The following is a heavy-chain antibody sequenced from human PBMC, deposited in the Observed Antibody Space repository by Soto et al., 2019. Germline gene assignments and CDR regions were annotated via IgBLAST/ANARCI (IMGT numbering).Heavy chain of an antibody. J-gene: IGHJ5*02. CDR3: ARHTGDYYDSSGYYGGFDP. D-gene: IGHD3-22*01. Sequence: SETLSLSYTVSGGSISNISYYWGWILQPPGKGLEWIGSIYYSGSTYYNPSLKSRVTISVDTSKNQCSLKLSSVTAADTAVYYCARHTGDYYDSSGYYGGFDPWGQGTLVTVSS. CDR2: IYYSGST. V-gene: IGHV4-39*01. CDR1: GGSISNISYY.